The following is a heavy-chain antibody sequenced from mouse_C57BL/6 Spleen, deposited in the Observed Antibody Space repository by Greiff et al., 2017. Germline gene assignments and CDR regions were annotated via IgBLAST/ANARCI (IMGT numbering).Heavy chain of an antibody. J-gene: IGHJ2*01. Sequence: VQLQQSGPELVKPGASVKISCKASGYTFTDYYMNWVKQSHGKSLEWIGDINPNNGGTSYNQKFKGKATLTVDKSSSTAYMELRSLTSEDSAVYYCAKAPFGYWGQGTTLTVSS. D-gene: IGHD1-3*01. CDR3: AKAPFGY. V-gene: IGHV1-26*01. CDR1: GYTFTDYY. CDR2: INPNNGGT.